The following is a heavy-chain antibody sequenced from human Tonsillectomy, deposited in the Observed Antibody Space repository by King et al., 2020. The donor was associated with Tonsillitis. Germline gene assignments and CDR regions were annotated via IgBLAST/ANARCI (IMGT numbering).Heavy chain of an antibody. CDR2: IYTSGST. CDR3: ARDRVTTSEDAFDI. CDR1: GGSISSYY. D-gene: IGHD4-17*01. J-gene: IGHJ3*02. Sequence: QLQESGPGLVKPSETLSLTCTVSGGSISSYYWSWIRQPAGKGLEWIGRIYTSGSTNYNPSLKGRVTMSVDTSKNQFSLKLSSVTAADTAVYYCARDRVTTSEDAFDIWGQGTMVTVSS. V-gene: IGHV4-4*07.